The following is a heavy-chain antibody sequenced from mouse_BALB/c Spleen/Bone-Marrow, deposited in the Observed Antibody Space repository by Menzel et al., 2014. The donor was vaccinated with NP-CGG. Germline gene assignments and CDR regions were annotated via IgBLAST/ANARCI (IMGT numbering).Heavy chain of an antibody. CDR3: ARDKGRVFFDY. Sequence: EVKLVESGGGLVQPGGSLRLSCATSGFTFTDYYMNWVRQPPGKALEWLGFIRNKANGYTTEDSASVKSRFTISRDNSQNILYLQMSTLRADDTATYYCARDKGRVFFDYWGQGTTLTVSS. CDR1: GFTFTDYY. J-gene: IGHJ2*01. CDR2: IRNKANGYTT. V-gene: IGHV7-3*02.